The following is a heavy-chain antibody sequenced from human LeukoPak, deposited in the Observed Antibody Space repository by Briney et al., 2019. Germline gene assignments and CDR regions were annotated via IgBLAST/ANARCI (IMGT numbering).Heavy chain of an antibody. CDR1: GFIISNYE. CDR2: ISENGGTV. J-gene: IGHJ4*02. CDR3: ARDGTGDKWLVPFDC. Sequence: GGSLRLSCAASGFIISNYEMNWVRQAQGKGLEWVSFISENGGTVYLADSVQGRFTISRDNAKNSLFLQMNSLRVEDTAVYYCARDGTGDKWLVPFDCWGQGTLVTVSS. D-gene: IGHD6-19*01. V-gene: IGHV3-48*03.